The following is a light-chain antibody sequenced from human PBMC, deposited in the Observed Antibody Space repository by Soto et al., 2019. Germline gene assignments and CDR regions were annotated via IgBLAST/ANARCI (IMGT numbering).Light chain of an antibody. J-gene: IGKJ1*01. V-gene: IGKV3-20*01. CDR2: GAS. Sequence: EIVLTRSPGTLSLSPGERATLSCRASQGVGNNYLAWYQHKPGQAPRLLIYGASSRATGIPDRFSGSGSGTDFTLTISRLEPEDFAVYYCQHYGQTFGQGTKVDIK. CDR3: QHYGQT. CDR1: QGVGNNY.